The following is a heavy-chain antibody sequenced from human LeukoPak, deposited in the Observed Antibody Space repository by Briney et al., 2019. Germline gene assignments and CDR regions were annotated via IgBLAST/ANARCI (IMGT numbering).Heavy chain of an antibody. D-gene: IGHD2-2*01. CDR3: ARYCSSTSCNDAFDM. V-gene: IGHV3-7*01. J-gene: IGHJ3*02. CDR2: IKHDGSEK. CDR1: AFTFRNYW. Sequence: GGSLRLSCEASAFTFRNYWMSWVRQAPGKGLEWVANIKHDGSEKYYVDPVKGRFTISRDNAKNSLYLQMNNLRAEDTAVYYCARYCSSTSCNDAFDMWGQGTMVTVSS.